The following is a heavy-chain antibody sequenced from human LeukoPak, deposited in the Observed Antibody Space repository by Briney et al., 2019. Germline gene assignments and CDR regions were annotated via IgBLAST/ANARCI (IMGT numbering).Heavy chain of an antibody. CDR1: GGSISSYY. CDR2: IYYSGST. V-gene: IGHV4-59*01. Sequence: SETLSLTCTASGGSISSYYWSWIRQPPGKGLEWIGYIYYSGSTNYNPSLKSRVTISVDTSKNQFSLKLSSVTAADTAVYYCARVTSSSWNYYYYYYMDVWGKGTTVTISS. D-gene: IGHD6-13*01. CDR3: ARVTSSSWNYYYYYYMDV. J-gene: IGHJ6*03.